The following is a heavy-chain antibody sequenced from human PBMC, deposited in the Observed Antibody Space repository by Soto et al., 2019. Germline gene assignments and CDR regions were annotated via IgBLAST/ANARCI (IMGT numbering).Heavy chain of an antibody. Sequence: PSETLSLTCTVSGGSISSYYWSWIRQPPGKGLEWIGYIYHSGSTYYNPSLKSRVTISVDRSKNQFSLELSSVTAADTAVYYCARENNVLPGGYFDYWGQGTLVTVSS. CDR3: ARENNVLPGGYFDY. CDR2: IYHSGST. D-gene: IGHD3-10*01. V-gene: IGHV4-59*12. J-gene: IGHJ4*02. CDR1: GGSISSYY.